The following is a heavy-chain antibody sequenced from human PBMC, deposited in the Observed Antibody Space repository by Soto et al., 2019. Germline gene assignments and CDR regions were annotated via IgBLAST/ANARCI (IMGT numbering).Heavy chain of an antibody. CDR2: ISGSGGST. CDR1: GFTFSSYA. J-gene: IGHJ6*02. CDR3: AKRMRFLEWLLEAYYYYGMDV. D-gene: IGHD3-3*01. Sequence: EVQLLESGGGLVQPGGSLRLSCAASGFTFSSYAMSWVRQAPGKGLEWVSAISGSGGSTYYADSVKGRFTISRDNSKNTLYLQMNSLRAEDTAVYYCAKRMRFLEWLLEAYYYYGMDVWGHGTTVTVSS. V-gene: IGHV3-23*01.